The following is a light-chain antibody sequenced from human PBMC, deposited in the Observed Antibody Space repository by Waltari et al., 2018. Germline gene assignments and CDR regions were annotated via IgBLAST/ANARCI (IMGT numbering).Light chain of an antibody. CDR2: YDN. Sequence: YVVTQPPSVSVTPGQTATLTCGGANIETKSVKWYQQKPGQAPFLVMFYDNDRPAGIPERFSGSNSGNTATLTINWVEAGDEADYHCQVWDDFIDSGVFGGGTRLSVL. CDR1: NIETKS. J-gene: IGLJ3*02. CDR3: QVWDDFIDSGV. V-gene: IGLV3-21*04.